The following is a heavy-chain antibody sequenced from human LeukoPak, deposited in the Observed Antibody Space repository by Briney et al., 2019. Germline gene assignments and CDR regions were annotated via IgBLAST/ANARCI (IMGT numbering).Heavy chain of an antibody. V-gene: IGHV4-61*02. CDR3: ASGSYTFDY. J-gene: IGHJ4*02. Sequence: PSETLSLTCTVSGGSISSGSYYWSWIRQPAGKGLEWIGRIYTSGSTNYNPSLKSRVAISVDTSKNQFSLKLSSVTAADTAVYYCASGSYTFDYWGQGTLVTVSS. D-gene: IGHD1-26*01. CDR2: IYTSGST. CDR1: GGSISSGSYY.